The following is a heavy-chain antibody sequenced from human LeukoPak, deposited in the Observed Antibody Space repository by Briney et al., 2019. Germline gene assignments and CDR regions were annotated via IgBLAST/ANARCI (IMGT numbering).Heavy chain of an antibody. CDR2: IYYSGST. CDR3: ARGWELVRENAFDI. Sequence: PSQTLSLTCTVSGGSISSGDYYWSWIRHPPGKGLEWIGYIYYSGSTYYNPSLKSRVNISVDTSKNQFSLKLSSVTAADTAVYYCARGWELVRENAFDIWGQGTMVTVSS. J-gene: IGHJ3*02. CDR1: GGSISSGDYY. V-gene: IGHV4-30-4*08. D-gene: IGHD1-26*01.